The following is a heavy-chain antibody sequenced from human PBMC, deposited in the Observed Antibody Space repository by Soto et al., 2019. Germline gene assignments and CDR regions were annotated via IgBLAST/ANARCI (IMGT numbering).Heavy chain of an antibody. CDR1: GFTFNNFA. D-gene: IGHD4-4*01. CDR3: AKVQLPHSNYGGGYVVDF. Sequence: EVQLLQSGGGLGQPGGSLTLSCAASGFTFNNFAMTWVRQAPGKGLEWVSSVSSGGDNTWYADSVKGRFTSSRDHPKNTLYLHMNILSAAATAVYYCAKVQLPHSNYGGGYVVDFWGQGTLVTVSS. CDR2: VSSGGDNT. V-gene: IGHV3-23*01. J-gene: IGHJ4*02.